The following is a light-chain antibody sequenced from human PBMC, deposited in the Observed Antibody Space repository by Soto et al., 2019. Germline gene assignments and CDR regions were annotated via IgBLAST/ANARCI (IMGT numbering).Light chain of an antibody. Sequence: DIQTTQSPSSLSASVGDRVTITCRASQRISTYLSWYQQKPGKAPNLLIYGASTLQSGVPSRFSGSGSGTDFTLTISSLQPEDFATYFCQQSYITPPYTFGQGTKLEIK. V-gene: IGKV1-39*01. CDR2: GAS. CDR3: QQSYITPPYT. CDR1: QRISTY. J-gene: IGKJ2*01.